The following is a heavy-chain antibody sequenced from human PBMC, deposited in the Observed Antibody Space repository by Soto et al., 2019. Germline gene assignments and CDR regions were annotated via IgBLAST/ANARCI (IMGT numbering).Heavy chain of an antibody. V-gene: IGHV4-39*01. CDR1: GGSISSYY. J-gene: IGHJ6*02. CDR2: IYYSGST. Sequence: SETLSLTCTVSGGSISSYYWSWIRQPPGKGLEWIGSIYYSGSTYYNPSLKSRVTISVDTSKNQFSLKLSSVTAADTAVYYCARLWYDFWSGSIFYYYYDGMDVWGQGTTVTVSS. D-gene: IGHD3-3*01. CDR3: ARLWYDFWSGSIFYYYYDGMDV.